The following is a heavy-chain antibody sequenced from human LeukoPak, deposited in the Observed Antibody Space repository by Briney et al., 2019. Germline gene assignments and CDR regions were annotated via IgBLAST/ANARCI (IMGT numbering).Heavy chain of an antibody. CDR2: IYYSGST. J-gene: IGHJ4*02. D-gene: IGHD5-12*01. Sequence: SETLSLTCTVSGGSISSSSYYWGWIRQPPGKGREWIGSIYYSGSTYYNPSLKSRVTISVDTSKNQFSLKLSSVTAADTAVYYCARQRGYSGYDFDYWGQGTLVTVSS. CDR3: ARQRGYSGYDFDY. CDR1: GGSISSSSYY. V-gene: IGHV4-39*01.